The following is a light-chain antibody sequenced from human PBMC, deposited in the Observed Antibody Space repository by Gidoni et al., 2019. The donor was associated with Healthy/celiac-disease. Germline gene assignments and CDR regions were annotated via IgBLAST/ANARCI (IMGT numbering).Light chain of an antibody. CDR1: QSVSSSY. J-gene: IGKJ2*01. Sequence: EIVLTQSPGTLSLSPGERATLSCRASQSVSSSYLAWYQQKPGQAPRLLIYGASSRATGIPDRFSGSGSGTDFTLTISRLEPEDFAVYYCQQYGSPGTFSQGTKLEIK. V-gene: IGKV3-20*01. CDR2: GAS. CDR3: QQYGSPGT.